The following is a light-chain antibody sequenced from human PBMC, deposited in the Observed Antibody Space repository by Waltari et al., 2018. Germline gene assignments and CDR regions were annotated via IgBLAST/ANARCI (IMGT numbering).Light chain of an antibody. V-gene: IGKV3-15*01. CDR2: DAS. CDR1: QSVSSN. J-gene: IGKJ5*01. CDR3: HQYNRWTPIT. Sequence: VVLTQSPATRSVSPGESAIISCRASQSVSSNLSWYQQKPGQAPRLLIYDASTRASSIPARFSGSRSATEFTLTINSLQSEDSATYYCHQYNRWTPITFGQGTRLDIK.